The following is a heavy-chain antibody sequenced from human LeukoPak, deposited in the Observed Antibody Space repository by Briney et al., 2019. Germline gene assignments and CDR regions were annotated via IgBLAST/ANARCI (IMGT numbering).Heavy chain of an antibody. CDR1: GDSVSSNSAA. CDR2: TYYRSKWYN. CDR3: ARSAYDSSGWYQSFDY. D-gene: IGHD6-19*01. J-gene: IGHJ4*02. Sequence: SQTLSLTCAISGDSVSSNSAAWNWIRQSPSRGLEWLGRTYYRSKWYNDYAVSVKSRITINPDTSKNQFSLQLNSVTPEDTAVYYCARSAYDSSGWYQSFDYWGQGTLVTVSS. V-gene: IGHV6-1*01.